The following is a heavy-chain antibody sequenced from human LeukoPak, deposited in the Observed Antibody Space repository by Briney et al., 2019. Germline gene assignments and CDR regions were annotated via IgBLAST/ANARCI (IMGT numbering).Heavy chain of an antibody. J-gene: IGHJ4*02. D-gene: IGHD3-10*01. CDR1: GFTFSTYG. Sequence: GGSLKLSRAASGFTFSTYGMHWVRQAPGKGLEWVAVITFDGSNKYYADSVKGRFTISRDNSKNTLYLQMNSLRAEDTALYYCAKGWSGESFGAQFDYWGQGTLVTVSS. CDR2: ITFDGSNK. V-gene: IGHV3-30*18. CDR3: AKGWSGESFGAQFDY.